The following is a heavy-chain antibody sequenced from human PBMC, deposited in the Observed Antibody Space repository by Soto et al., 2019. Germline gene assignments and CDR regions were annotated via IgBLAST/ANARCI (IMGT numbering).Heavy chain of an antibody. Sequence: QVQLVESGGGVVQPGRSLRLSCAASGFTFSNYVMHWVRQAPGKGLEWVAVISYDGGSKNYADSVKGRFTISRDNSKNTLYLQMNNLRIEDTAVYYWWRDGPHITIYGYGHYWGQGTLVTVSS. V-gene: IGHV3-30-3*01. CDR3: WRDGPHITIYGYGHY. D-gene: IGHD3-3*01. J-gene: IGHJ4*02. CDR1: GFTFSNYV. CDR2: ISYDGGSK.